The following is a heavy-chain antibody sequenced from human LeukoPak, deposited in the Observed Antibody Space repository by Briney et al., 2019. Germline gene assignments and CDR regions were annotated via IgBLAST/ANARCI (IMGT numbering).Heavy chain of an antibody. CDR2: IYYSGST. J-gene: IGHJ5*02. CDR1: GGSISSYY. D-gene: IGHD3-3*01. Sequence: SETLSLTCTVSGGSISSYYWSWIRQPPGKGLEWIGYIYYSGSTNYNPSLKSRVTISVDTSKNQFSLKLSSVTAADTAVYYCARVKGGYDFWSGYYTGMGWFDPWGQETLVTVSS. V-gene: IGHV4-59*01. CDR3: ARVKGGYDFWSGYYTGMGWFDP.